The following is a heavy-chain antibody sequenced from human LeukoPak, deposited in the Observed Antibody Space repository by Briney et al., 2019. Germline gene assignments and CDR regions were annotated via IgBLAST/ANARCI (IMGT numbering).Heavy chain of an antibody. Sequence: GGSLRLSCSPSGFTFSSYAMHWVRQAPGKGLEYVSVISSNGGSTYYADSVKGRFTISRDNSKNTLYLQMSSLRAEDTAVYYCVKDLQRGGGYWGQGTLVTVSS. V-gene: IGHV3-64D*09. D-gene: IGHD3-16*01. J-gene: IGHJ4*02. CDR3: VKDLQRGGGY. CDR2: ISSNGGST. CDR1: GFTFSSYA.